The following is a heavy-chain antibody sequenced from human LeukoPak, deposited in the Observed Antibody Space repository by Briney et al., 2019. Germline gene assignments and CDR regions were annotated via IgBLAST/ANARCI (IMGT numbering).Heavy chain of an antibody. CDR2: ISAYNGNT. J-gene: IGHJ6*03. Sequence: ASVKVSCKASGGTFSSYAISWVRQAPGQGLEWMGWISAYNGNTNYAQKLQGRVTMTTDTSTSTAYMELRSLRSDDTAVYYCARDQAGYCSSTSCYDYYYMDVWGKGTTVTVSS. CDR3: ARDQAGYCSSTSCYDYYYMDV. V-gene: IGHV1-18*01. D-gene: IGHD2-2*01. CDR1: GGTFSSYA.